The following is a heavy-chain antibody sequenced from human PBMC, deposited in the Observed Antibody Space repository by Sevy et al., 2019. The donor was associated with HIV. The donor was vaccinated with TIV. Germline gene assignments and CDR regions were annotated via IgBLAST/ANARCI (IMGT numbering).Heavy chain of an antibody. J-gene: IGHJ6*02. CDR2: LIGGGSRT. CDR3: AKRRVQSGLSGGGANYGMDV. Sequence: GGSLRLSCAASGFPFSNFAMSWVRQAPGKGLEWVSTLIGGGSRTYYADSVTGRFIIPRDTSRNTLYLQMNSLRAEDTAIYYCAKRRVQSGLSGGGANYGMDVCGRGTTVTVSS. D-gene: IGHD2-8*02. V-gene: IGHV3-23*01. CDR1: GFPFSNFA.